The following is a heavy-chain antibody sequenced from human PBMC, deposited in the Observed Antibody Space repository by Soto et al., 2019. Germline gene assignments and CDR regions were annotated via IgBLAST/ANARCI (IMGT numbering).Heavy chain of an antibody. Sequence: QLQLRESGSGLVKPSQTLSLTCAVSGGSISSGDYSWSWVRQPPGKGLEWIGYIYHSGSAYYNPSLKTRVTLSVDRSKNQFSLRLSSVTAADTAVYYCARVSSTLTGNALPHYFDYWGQGTLVTVSS. D-gene: IGHD3-9*01. V-gene: IGHV4-30-2*01. CDR3: ARVSSTLTGNALPHYFDY. CDR1: GGSISSGDYS. CDR2: IYHSGSA. J-gene: IGHJ4*02.